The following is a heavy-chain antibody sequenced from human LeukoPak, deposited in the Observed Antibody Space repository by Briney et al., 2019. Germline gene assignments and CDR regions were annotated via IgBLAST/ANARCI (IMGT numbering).Heavy chain of an antibody. Sequence: GGSLRLSCAASGFTFSSYAMHWVRQAPGKGLEWVAAISYDGSNKYYADSVKGRFTISRDNSKNTLYLQMNSLRAEDTAVYYCARSEGKGVVDYWGQGTLVTVSS. CDR2: ISYDGSNK. V-gene: IGHV3-30*04. CDR3: ARSEGKGVVDY. J-gene: IGHJ4*02. D-gene: IGHD1-14*01. CDR1: GFTFSSYA.